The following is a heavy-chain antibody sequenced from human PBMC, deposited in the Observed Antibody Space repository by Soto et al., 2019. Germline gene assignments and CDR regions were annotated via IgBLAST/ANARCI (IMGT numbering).Heavy chain of an antibody. CDR3: ARFDIVVVPAAQSRYGMDV. J-gene: IGHJ6*02. Sequence: ASVKVSCKASGYTFTSYGISWVRQAPGQGLEWMGWISAYNGNTNYAQKLQGRVTMTTDTSTSTAYMELRSLRSDDTAVYYCARFDIVVVPAAQSRYGMDVWGQGTTVTV. CDR2: ISAYNGNT. D-gene: IGHD2-2*01. CDR1: GYTFTSYG. V-gene: IGHV1-18*04.